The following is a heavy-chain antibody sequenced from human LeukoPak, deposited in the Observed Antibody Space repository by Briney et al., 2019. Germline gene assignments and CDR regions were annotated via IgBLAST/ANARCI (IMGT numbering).Heavy chain of an antibody. J-gene: IGHJ3*02. Sequence: SETLSLTCSVSGDSISSSSYYWGWIRQPPGRGLEWLGNIYRSGSTYYNPSLKSRVTISVDTSKNQFSLKLTSVTAADTAVYYCARRREEAAGVAFDIWGQGKMVIVSS. D-gene: IGHD6-25*01. CDR3: ARRREEAAGVAFDI. V-gene: IGHV4-39*01. CDR1: GDSISSSSYY. CDR2: IYRSGST.